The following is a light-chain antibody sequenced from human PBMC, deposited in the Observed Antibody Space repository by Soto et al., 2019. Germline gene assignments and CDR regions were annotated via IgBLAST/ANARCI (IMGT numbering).Light chain of an antibody. V-gene: IGKV1-39*01. J-gene: IGKJ5*01. Sequence: DIQMTQAESSLSASVGDRVTITCXASQTITSDLNWYQQRPGKAPKLLIYAASNLQSGVPSRFSGSGSGTDFTFIISSLQPEDSATYYCQQTYSTPGWTFGQGTRLEIK. CDR2: AAS. CDR1: QTITSD. CDR3: QQTYSTPGWT.